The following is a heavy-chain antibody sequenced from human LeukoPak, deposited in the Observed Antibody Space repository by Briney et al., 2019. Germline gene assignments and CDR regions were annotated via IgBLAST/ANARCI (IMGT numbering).Heavy chain of an antibody. Sequence: SETLSLTCTVSGGSISSYYWSWIRQPAGKGLEWIGRIYTSGSTNYNPSLKSRVTISVDTSKNQFSLKLSSVTAADTAVYYCARGRRDYGDYNWFDPWGQGTLVAVSS. V-gene: IGHV4-4*07. D-gene: IGHD4-17*01. CDR1: GGSISSYY. CDR3: ARGRRDYGDYNWFDP. CDR2: IYTSGST. J-gene: IGHJ5*02.